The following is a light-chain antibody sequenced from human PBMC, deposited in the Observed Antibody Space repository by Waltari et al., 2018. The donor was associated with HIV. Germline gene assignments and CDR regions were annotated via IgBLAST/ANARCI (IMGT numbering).Light chain of an antibody. CDR3: DSRDSSVNHPGAV. J-gene: IGLJ2*01. V-gene: IGLV3-19*01. CDR2: GKN. CDR1: SLRGYY. Sequence: SSELTQDPAVSVALGQTVRITCQGASLRGYYASWYQQKPGQAPILVIYGKNNRPSGIPDRFSGSMSGNTASLTITGAQAEDEADYYCDSRDSSVNHPGAVFGGGTKVTVL.